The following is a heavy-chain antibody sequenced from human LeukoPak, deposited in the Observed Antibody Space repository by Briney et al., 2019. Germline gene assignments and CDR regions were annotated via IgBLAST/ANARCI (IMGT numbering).Heavy chain of an antibody. CDR2: MSHSERT. D-gene: IGHD5-18*01. CDR3: TRALYSYGYGLPDY. J-gene: IGHJ4*02. Sequence: SETLSLTCTVSGGSISSSSYYWGWIRQPPGKGLEWIGSMSHSERTYYNPSLKSRVTISLDTPRNQFALKLSSVTAADTAVYYCTRALYSYGYGLPDYWGQGTLVTVSS. CDR1: GGSISSSSYY. V-gene: IGHV4-39*06.